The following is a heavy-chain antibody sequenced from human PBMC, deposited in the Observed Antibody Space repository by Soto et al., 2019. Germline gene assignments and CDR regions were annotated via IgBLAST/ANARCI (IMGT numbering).Heavy chain of an antibody. J-gene: IGHJ4*02. CDR3: ATGFPRLQYDTHGWEN. CDR1: EFPFTSFA. Sequence: EVHLWDSGGGLVQPGGSLRLSCAASEFPFTSFAMCWLRHAPGKGLEWVSYISANGVATSYADSVKGRFTTSRDNSKNVLYLQLNSLRAEDTAVYYCATGFPRLQYDTHGWENWGQGTLVTVSS. CDR2: ISANGVAT. D-gene: IGHD2-8*01. V-gene: IGHV3-23*01.